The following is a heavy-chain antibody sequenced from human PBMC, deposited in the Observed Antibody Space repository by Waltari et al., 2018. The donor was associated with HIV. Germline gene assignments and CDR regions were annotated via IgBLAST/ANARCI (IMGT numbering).Heavy chain of an antibody. J-gene: IGHJ2*01. CDR2: IDHDATGT. CDR3: TSVFEL. CDR1: GFSFTNHW. V-gene: IGHV3-74*01. Sequence: ELQLVECGGGLVQPGGSLRHSCADSGFSFTNHWMHWVGQVPGKGLVWVARIDHDATGTSYADSVKGRLTISRDNAKNTQHLQMNSLRLEDTAVYYCTSVFELWGRGTQVTVSS.